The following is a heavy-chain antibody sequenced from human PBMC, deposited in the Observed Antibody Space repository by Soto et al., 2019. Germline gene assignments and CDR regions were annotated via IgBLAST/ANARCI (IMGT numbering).Heavy chain of an antibody. J-gene: IGHJ2*01. Sequence: QVQLVQSGAELKKPGSSVKVSCKASGGTFGNFAISWVRQAPGQGPEWVAGIIPIYGTSNYADDFRGRITLTADESTATAYLELSSLRSEDTAIYYCATGTRDVYNNWYFDLWGRGTQVTVSS. D-gene: IGHD1-7*01. CDR1: GGTFGNFA. CDR3: ATGTRDVYNNWYFDL. CDR2: IIPIYGTS. V-gene: IGHV1-69*01.